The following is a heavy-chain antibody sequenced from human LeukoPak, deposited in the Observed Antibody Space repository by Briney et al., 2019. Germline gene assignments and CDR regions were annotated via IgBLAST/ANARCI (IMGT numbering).Heavy chain of an antibody. CDR3: ARDNCSSTSCPNWYFDL. V-gene: IGHV4-34*01. Sequence: HSETLSLTCAVYGGSFSGYYWGWIRQPPGKGLEWIGIIYYVGNTYYNPSLKSRVTISVDTSKNQFSLKLSSVTAADTVVYYCARDNCSSTSCPNWYFDLWGRGTLVTVSS. J-gene: IGHJ2*01. CDR1: GGSFSGYY. D-gene: IGHD2-2*01. CDR2: IYYVGNT.